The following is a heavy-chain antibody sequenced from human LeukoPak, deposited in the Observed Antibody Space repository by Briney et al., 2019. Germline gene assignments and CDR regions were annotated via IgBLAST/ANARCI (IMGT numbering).Heavy chain of an antibody. V-gene: IGHV1-18*01. Sequence: VASVKVSCKASGYTFTSYGISWVRQAPGQGLEWMGWISAYNGNTNYAQKLQGRVTMTTDISTSTAYMELRSLRSDDTAVYYCARHGDYDFWSGYYYYYYYMDVWGKGTTVTVSS. CDR3: ARHGDYDFWSGYYYYYYYMDV. CDR1: GYTFTSYG. D-gene: IGHD3-3*01. CDR2: ISAYNGNT. J-gene: IGHJ6*03.